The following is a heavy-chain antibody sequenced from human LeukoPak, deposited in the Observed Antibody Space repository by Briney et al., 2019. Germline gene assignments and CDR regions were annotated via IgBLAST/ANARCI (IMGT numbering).Heavy chain of an antibody. D-gene: IGHD5-24*01. Sequence: GGSLRLSCETAGFTFSSYVMHWVRRTPGKGLVWVSRISHDGIISYADSVKGRFTISRDNAKNALILQMNSLRVEDTAVYYCARDWVYKIDYWGRGTLVTVSS. CDR2: ISHDGII. CDR3: ARDWVYKIDY. J-gene: IGHJ4*02. V-gene: IGHV3-74*01. CDR1: GFTFSSYV.